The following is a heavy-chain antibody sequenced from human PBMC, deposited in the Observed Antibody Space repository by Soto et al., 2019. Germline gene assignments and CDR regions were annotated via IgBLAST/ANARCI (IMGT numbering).Heavy chain of an antibody. V-gene: IGHV1-18*01. D-gene: IGHD2-8*02. Sequence: QVHLVQSGGEVKQPGSSVRVSCKSSGYTFSNYAISWVRQATGQGLEWMGWINTGSGYTNYAHDRVTMTKDASTYTAYLEVTSLRSDDTAIYYCARDRVYTGGSDADYWGQGTVVTVS. CDR1: GYTFSNYA. J-gene: IGHJ4*02. CDR2: INTGSGYT. CDR3: ARDRVYTGGSDADY.